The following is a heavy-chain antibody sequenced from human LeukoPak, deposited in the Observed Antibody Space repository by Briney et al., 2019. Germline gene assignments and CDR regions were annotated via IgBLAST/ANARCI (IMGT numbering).Heavy chain of an antibody. CDR1: GGSISSYY. V-gene: IGHV4-59*01. D-gene: IGHD2-2*01. Sequence: PSETLSLTFTVSGGSISSYYWTWIRQPPEKGLEWIGYIYYSGSINYNPSLKSRLTISVDTSKNQFSLKLSSVTAADTAVYYCARVWERSSSTWPFDYWGQGTLVTVSS. CDR2: IYYSGSI. J-gene: IGHJ4*02. CDR3: ARVWERSSSTWPFDY.